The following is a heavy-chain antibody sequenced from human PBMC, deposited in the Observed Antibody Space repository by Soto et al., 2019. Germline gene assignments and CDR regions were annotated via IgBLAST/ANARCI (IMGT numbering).Heavy chain of an antibody. Sequence: RHPKTAAEGNIINHAMRRILKTKRKGLEYVSAISSNGGSTYYANSVKGRFTISRDNSKNTLYLQMGSLRAEDMAVFFCFRTTHGDRVATGVFDILVQGSMV. V-gene: IGHV3-64*01. CDR3: FRTTHGDRVATGVFDI. CDR1: EGNIINHA. CDR2: ISSNGGST. D-gene: IGHD5-12*01. J-gene: IGHJ3*02.